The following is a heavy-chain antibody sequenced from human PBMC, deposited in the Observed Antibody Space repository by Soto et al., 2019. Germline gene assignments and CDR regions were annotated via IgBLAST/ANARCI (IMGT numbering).Heavy chain of an antibody. CDR1: GGTINSTSYY. Sequence: LSLTCTVSGGTINSTSYYWGWIRQHPGKGLEWIGYIYYSGSTYYNPSLKSRVTISVDTSKNQFSLKLSSVTAADTAVYYCARNYRYYYDSSGYYHNYFDYWGQGTLVTAPQ. J-gene: IGHJ4*02. CDR2: IYYSGST. CDR3: ARNYRYYYDSSGYYHNYFDY. D-gene: IGHD3-22*01. V-gene: IGHV4-31*02.